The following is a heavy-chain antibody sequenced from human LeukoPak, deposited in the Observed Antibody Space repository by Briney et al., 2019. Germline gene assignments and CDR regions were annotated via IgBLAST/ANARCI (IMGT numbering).Heavy chain of an antibody. CDR3: ARHDFWSGYIDY. V-gene: IGHV4-34*01. CDR1: GGSFSGYY. Sequence: SETLSLTCAVYGGSFSGYYWIWIRQPPEKGLEWIGEINHSGSTYYNPSLKSRVTISLDTSENQFSMKLSSVTAADTAVYYCARHDFWSGYIDYWGQGTLVTVSS. D-gene: IGHD3-3*01. J-gene: IGHJ4*02. CDR2: INHSGST.